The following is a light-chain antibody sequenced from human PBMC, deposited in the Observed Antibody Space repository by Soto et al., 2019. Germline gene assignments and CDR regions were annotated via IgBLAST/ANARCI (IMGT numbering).Light chain of an antibody. CDR2: SNN. CDR3: AAWDASMNAVI. Sequence: QSVLTQPPSASGTPGQRVTISCSGSTSNIGGNTVNWYQQLQGTAPNLLIYSNNQRPSAVPDRFSGSKSGTSAALAISRGQSEDEAAYYCAAWDASMNAVIFGGGTKLTVL. CDR1: TSNIGGNT. J-gene: IGLJ2*01. V-gene: IGLV1-44*01.